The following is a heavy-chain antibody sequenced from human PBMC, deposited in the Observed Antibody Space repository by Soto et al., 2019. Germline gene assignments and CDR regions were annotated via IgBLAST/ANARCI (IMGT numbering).Heavy chain of an antibody. J-gene: IGHJ5*02. D-gene: IGHD4-17*01. V-gene: IGHV4-30-2*01. CDR2: IYHSGST. Sequence: SSETLSLTCAVSGGSISSGGYSWSWIRQPPGKGLEWIGYIYHSGSTYYNPSLKSRVTISVDRSKNQFSLKLSSVTAADTAVYYCAALTTVTTMFDPWGQGTLVTVSS. CDR1: GGSISSGGYS. CDR3: AALTTVTTMFDP.